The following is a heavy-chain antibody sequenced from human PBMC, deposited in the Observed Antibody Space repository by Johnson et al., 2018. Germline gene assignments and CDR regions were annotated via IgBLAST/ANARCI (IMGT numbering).Heavy chain of an antibody. D-gene: IGHD5-12*01. CDR2: ISDDGTNK. J-gene: IGHJ6*03. CDR1: GFTFSIYG. CDR3: AKARSLATRGYEYYYYYMGV. V-gene: IGHV3-30*18. Sequence: LVQSGGGVVQPGRSLRLSCAASGFTFSIYGMHWVRQAPGKGLEWVAVISDDGTNKNYADSVKDRFIISRENSNNTLYLQVNSLRADDTAVSYCAKARSLATRGYEYYYYYMGVWGKGTTVTVS.